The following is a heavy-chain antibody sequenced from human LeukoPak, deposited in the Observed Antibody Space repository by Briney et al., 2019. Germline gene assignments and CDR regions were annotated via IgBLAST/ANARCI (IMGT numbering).Heavy chain of an antibody. CDR2: ISGSGGST. CDR3: AKDLPRYPAVAAVMNYYYGMDV. Sequence: GGSLRLSCAASGFTFSSYAMSWVRQAPGKGLEWVSAISGSGGSTYYADSVKGRFTISRDNSKNTLYLQMNSLRAEDTAVYYCAKDLPRYPAVAAVMNYYYGMDVWGQGTTVTVSS. CDR1: GFTFSSYA. V-gene: IGHV3-23*01. D-gene: IGHD1-14*01. J-gene: IGHJ6*02.